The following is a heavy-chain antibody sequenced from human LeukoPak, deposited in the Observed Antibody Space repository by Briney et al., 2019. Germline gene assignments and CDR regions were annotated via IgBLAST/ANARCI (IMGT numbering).Heavy chain of an antibody. CDR3: ATSHYDSSGYYVSPFDY. Sequence: GASVKVSCKASGYTFTSYGISWVRQAPGQGLEWMGWISAYNGNTSYAQKLQGRVTMTTDTSTSTAYMELRSLRSDDTAVYYCATSHYDSSGYYVSPFDYWGQGTLVTVSS. V-gene: IGHV1-18*01. CDR1: GYTFTSYG. CDR2: ISAYNGNT. J-gene: IGHJ4*02. D-gene: IGHD3-22*01.